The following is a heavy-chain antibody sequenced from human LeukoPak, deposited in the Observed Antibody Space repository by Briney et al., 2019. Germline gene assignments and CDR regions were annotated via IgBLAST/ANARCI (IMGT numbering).Heavy chain of an antibody. D-gene: IGHD6-13*01. CDR1: GFTFDDYA. V-gene: IGHV3-9*01. CDR3: AKDNGAAADPYYFDY. Sequence: QSGGSLRLSCAASGFTFDDYAMHWVRQTPGKGLEWVSGISWNSGSIGYADSVKGRFTISRDNAKNSLYLQMNSLRAEDTALYYCAKDNGAAADPYYFDYWGQGTLVTVSS. CDR2: ISWNSGSI. J-gene: IGHJ4*02.